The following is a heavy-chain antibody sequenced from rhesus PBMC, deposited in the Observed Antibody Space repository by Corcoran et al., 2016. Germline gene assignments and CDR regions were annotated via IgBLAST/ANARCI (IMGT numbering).Heavy chain of an antibody. V-gene: IGHV3-30*02. CDR2: IKRQAYCETA. CDR3: TTDASSIF. CDR1: GFTFSNSW. Sequence: EVQLVESGAGLVQPGGSLRLSCAASGFTFSNSWMNWVRQAPGKGRDGLARIKRQAYCETADFAATVTGRFTISRDYSTTTLYLQMNSLKPEDTAVYYCTTDASSIFWGQGVLVTVSS. D-gene: IGHD3-40*01. J-gene: IGHJ4*01.